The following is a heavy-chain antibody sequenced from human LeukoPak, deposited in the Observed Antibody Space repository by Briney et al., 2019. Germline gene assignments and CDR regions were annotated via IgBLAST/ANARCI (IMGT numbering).Heavy chain of an antibody. Sequence: SETLSLTCTVSGGSISSYFCSWIRQPAGKGLEWIGRIHTSGSTNYNSSLKSRVTMSVDTSKNQFSLKLSSVTAADTAVYYCAVSSTSCCDYGMDVWGQGTTVTVSS. CDR3: AVSSTSCCDYGMDV. J-gene: IGHJ6*02. CDR2: IHTSGST. CDR1: GGSISSYF. D-gene: IGHD2-2*01. V-gene: IGHV4-4*07.